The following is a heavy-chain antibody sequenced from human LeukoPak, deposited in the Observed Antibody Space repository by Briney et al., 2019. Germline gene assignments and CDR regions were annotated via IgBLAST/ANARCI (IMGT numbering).Heavy chain of an antibody. CDR2: ISSSSSYI. J-gene: IGHJ3*02. CDR3: ARAGLLPLHAFDI. V-gene: IGHV3-21*01. CDR1: GFTISSYY. Sequence: GGSLRLSCAASGFTISSYYMAWVRQAPGKGLEWVSSISSSSSYIYYADSVKGRFTISRDNAKNSLYLQMNSLRAEDTAVYYCARAGLLPLHAFDIWGQGTMVTVSS. D-gene: IGHD3-22*01.